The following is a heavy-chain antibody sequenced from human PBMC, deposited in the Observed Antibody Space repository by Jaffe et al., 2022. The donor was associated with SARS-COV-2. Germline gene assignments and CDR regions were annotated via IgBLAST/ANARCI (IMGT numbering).Heavy chain of an antibody. V-gene: IGHV3-7*01. CDR2: IKQDGSEK. CDR3: ATNAFDI. CDR1: GFSFSTYW. J-gene: IGHJ3*02. Sequence: EVQLVESGGGLGQPGGSLRLSCAASGFSFSTYWMTWVRQAPGKGLEWVANIKQDGSEKYYVDSVKGRFTVSRDNAKNSLYLQMNSLRAEDTALYYCATNAFDIWGQGTMVTVSS.